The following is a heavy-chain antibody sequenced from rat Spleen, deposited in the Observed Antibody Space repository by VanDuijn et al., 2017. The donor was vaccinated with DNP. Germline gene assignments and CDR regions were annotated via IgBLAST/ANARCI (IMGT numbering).Heavy chain of an antibody. CDR2: ISFDGSST. CDR1: GFTFSDYT. V-gene: IGHV5-7*01. D-gene: IGHD1-2*01. CDR3: ARWSSSHWYFDF. Sequence: EVQLVESGGGLVQPGRSLKLSCAASGFTFSDYTMAWVRQAPRKGLEWVATISFDGSSTYYRDSVKGRFTISRDNARSSLYLQMDSLRSEDTATYYCARWSSSHWYFDFWGPGTMVTVSS. J-gene: IGHJ1*01.